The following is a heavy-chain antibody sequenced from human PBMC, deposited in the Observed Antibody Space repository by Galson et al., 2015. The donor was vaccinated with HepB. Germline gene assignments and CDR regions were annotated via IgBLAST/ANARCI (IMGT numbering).Heavy chain of an antibody. CDR2: ISAYNGNT. CDR1: GYTFTSYG. J-gene: IGHJ3*02. D-gene: IGHD2-21*02. CDR3: ARAFLLVCGGDCLGAFDI. V-gene: IGHV1-18*01. Sequence: SVKVSCKASGYTFTSYGISWVRQAPGQGLEWMGWISAYNGNTNYAQKVQGRVTMTTDTSTSTAYMELRSLRSDDTAVYYCARAFLLVCGGDCLGAFDIWGQGTMVTVSS.